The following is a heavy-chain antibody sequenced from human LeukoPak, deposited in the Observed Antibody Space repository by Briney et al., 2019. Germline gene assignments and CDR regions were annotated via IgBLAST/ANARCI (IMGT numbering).Heavy chain of an antibody. V-gene: IGHV3-23*01. CDR3: AKWGYCSSTSCYTTPFDY. Sequence: GGSLRLSCAASGFTFSSYAMSWVRQAPGKGLEWVSAISGSGGSTYYADSVKGRFTISRDNSKNTLYPQMNSLRAEDTAVYYCAKWGYCSSTSCYTTPFDYWGQGTLVTVSS. J-gene: IGHJ4*02. CDR1: GFTFSSYA. CDR2: ISGSGGST. D-gene: IGHD2-2*02.